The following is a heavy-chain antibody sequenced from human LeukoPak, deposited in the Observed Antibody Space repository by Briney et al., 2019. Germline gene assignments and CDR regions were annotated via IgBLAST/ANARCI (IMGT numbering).Heavy chain of an antibody. CDR3: ARDLPHDSSGYRHDY. CDR1: GGTFISYA. J-gene: IGHJ4*02. CDR2: IITIFGTA. Sequence: SVKVSCKASGGTFISYAISWVRQAPGQGLEWMGGIITIFGTANYAQKFQGRVTITTDESTSTAYMELSSLRSEDRAVYYCARDLPHDSSGYRHDYWGQGTLVTVSS. D-gene: IGHD3-22*01. V-gene: IGHV1-69*05.